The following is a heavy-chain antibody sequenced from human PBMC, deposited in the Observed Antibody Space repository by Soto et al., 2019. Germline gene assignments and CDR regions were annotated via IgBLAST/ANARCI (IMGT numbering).Heavy chain of an antibody. CDR1: GFTFRSYR. CDR3: AREGSMIVLTPLLDY. Sequence: EVQLVESGGGLVQTGGSLRLSCAASGFTFRSYRMSWVRQAPGKGLEWVANIKQDGGKGYYVDSVKGRFTISRDNAKNSLYLQMNTLRAEDTAVYYCAREGSMIVLTPLLDYWGQGILVTVSS. D-gene: IGHD3-22*01. CDR2: IKQDGGKG. V-gene: IGHV3-7*05. J-gene: IGHJ4*02.